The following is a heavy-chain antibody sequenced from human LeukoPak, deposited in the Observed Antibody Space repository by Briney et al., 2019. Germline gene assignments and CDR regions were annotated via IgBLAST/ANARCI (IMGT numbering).Heavy chain of an antibody. CDR1: GFTFSSYS. J-gene: IGHJ4*02. Sequence: GGSLRLSCAASGFTFSSYSMNWVRQAPGKGLEWVSSISSSSSYIYYADSVKGRFTISRDNAKNSLYLQMNSLRAEDTAVYYCAREGPTPPWYYDISTGYYLSYFDYWGQGTLVTVSS. CDR3: AREGPTPPWYYDISTGYYLSYFDY. V-gene: IGHV3-21*01. CDR2: ISSSSSYI. D-gene: IGHD3-9*01.